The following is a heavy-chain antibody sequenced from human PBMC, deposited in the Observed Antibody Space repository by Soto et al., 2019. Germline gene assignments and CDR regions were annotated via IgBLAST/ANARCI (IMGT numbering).Heavy chain of an antibody. V-gene: IGHV5-51*01. Sequence: GESLKISCTGSGYSFTSYWIGWVRQMPGKGLEWMGIIYPGDSDTRYSPSFQGQVTISADKSISTAYLQWSSLKASDTAMYYCARVVIDYYYYYGMDVWGQGTTVTVSS. J-gene: IGHJ6*02. CDR1: GYSFTSYW. D-gene: IGHD3-22*01. CDR3: ARVVIDYYYYYGMDV. CDR2: IYPGDSDT.